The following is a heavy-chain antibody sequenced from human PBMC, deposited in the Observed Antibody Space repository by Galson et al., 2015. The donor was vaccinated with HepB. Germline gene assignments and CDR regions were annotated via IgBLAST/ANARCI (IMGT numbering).Heavy chain of an antibody. CDR2: IVVGSGNT. V-gene: IGHV1-58*01. J-gene: IGHJ6*03. CDR3: AADPGYYDFRSGYCTYYYMDV. CDR1: GFTFTSSA. D-gene: IGHD3-3*01. Sequence: SVKVSCKASGFTFTSSAVQWVRQARGQRLEWIGWIVVGSGNTNYAQKIQERVTITRDMSTNTSYMELSSLRSEDTAVYYCAADPGYYDFRSGYCTYYYMDVWGKGTTVTVSS.